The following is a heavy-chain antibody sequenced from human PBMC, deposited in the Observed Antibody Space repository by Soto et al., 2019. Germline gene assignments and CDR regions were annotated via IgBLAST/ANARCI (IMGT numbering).Heavy chain of an antibody. D-gene: IGHD6-13*01. J-gene: IGHJ3*02. V-gene: IGHV3-11*03. Sequence: QMHLLESGGGLVKPGGSLRLSCAASEFTVSAYYMAWLRQAPGKGLDWISYISGDSRDANYADSVKGRFTISRDNAKNSLYLQMNSLRVEDTAVYFCATGQQVRMADIWGQGTMVTVSS. CDR2: ISGDSRDA. CDR1: EFTVSAYY. CDR3: ATGQQVRMADI.